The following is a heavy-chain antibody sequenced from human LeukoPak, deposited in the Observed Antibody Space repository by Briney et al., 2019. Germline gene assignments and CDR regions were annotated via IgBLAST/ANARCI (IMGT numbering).Heavy chain of an antibody. CDR1: GFTFSKYA. V-gene: IGHV3-23*01. Sequence: PGGSLRLSCVASGFTFSKYAMIWVRQAPGKGLEGVAGISGSGGRTYYADSVKGRFTISRHNAKNSLYLRMNSLRAEDTAVYYCARVQRGYNQRYFYYYMDVWGKGTTVTVSS. D-gene: IGHD5-24*01. J-gene: IGHJ6*03. CDR3: ARVQRGYNQRYFYYYMDV. CDR2: ISGSGGRT.